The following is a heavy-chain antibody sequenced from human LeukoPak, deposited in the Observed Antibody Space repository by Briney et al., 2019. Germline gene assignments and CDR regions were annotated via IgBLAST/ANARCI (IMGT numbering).Heavy chain of an antibody. D-gene: IGHD3-22*01. Sequence: GASVKVSCKASGYTFTRYGISWVRQAPGRGLEWMGWISAYNGNTNYAQKLQGRVTMTTDTSTSTAYMELRSLRSVDTAVYYCARSEYYYDSTGYYYLDYWGQGTLVTVSS. V-gene: IGHV1-18*01. CDR3: ARSEYYYDSTGYYYLDY. CDR2: ISAYNGNT. CDR1: GYTFTRYG. J-gene: IGHJ4*02.